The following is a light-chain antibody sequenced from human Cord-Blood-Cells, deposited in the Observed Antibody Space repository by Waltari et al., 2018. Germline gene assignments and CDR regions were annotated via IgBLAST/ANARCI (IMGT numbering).Light chain of an antibody. J-gene: IGKJ2*01. Sequence: DIQMTQSPSSLSASVGDRVTITYQASQDISNYLNWYQQKTGKAPKLLIYDASNLETGVPSRFSGSGSGTDFTFTISSLQPEDIATYYCQQYDDLPYTFGQGTKLEIK. CDR3: QQYDDLPYT. CDR1: QDISNY. CDR2: DAS. V-gene: IGKV1-33*01.